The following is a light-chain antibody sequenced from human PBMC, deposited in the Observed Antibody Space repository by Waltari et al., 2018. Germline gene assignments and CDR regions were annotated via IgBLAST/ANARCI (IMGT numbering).Light chain of an antibody. CDR2: GND. CDR1: SPNIGADYD. V-gene: IGLV1-40*01. Sequence: QSVLTQPPSVSGAPGQRVTISCSGSSPNIGADYDVHWYKQLPGTAPKLLIHGNDNRPSGVPDRFSGSKSGTSASLAITGLQAEDEADYYCQSYDSTLSGSVFGGGTKLTVL. CDR3: QSYDSTLSGSV. J-gene: IGLJ2*01.